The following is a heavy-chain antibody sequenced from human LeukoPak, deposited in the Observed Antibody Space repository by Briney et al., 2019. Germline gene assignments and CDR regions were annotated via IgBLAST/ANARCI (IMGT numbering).Heavy chain of an antibody. Sequence: GESLKISCKGSGYSFTSQWIGWVRQMPGKGLEWMGIIYPGESDTRYNPSFQGQVTISADKSISTTYLQWSSLKASDTAMYYFARLIKEGVLNWLDPWGQGTLVTVSS. V-gene: IGHV5-51*01. CDR3: ARLIKEGVLNWLDP. CDR2: IYPGESDT. J-gene: IGHJ5*02. D-gene: IGHD2-8*02. CDR1: GYSFTSQW.